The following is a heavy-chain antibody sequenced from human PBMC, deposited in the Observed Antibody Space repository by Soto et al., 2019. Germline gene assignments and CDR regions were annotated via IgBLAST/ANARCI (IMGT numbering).Heavy chain of an antibody. CDR3: ARHLELNWNYGFDY. CDR2: IYYSGST. D-gene: IGHD1-7*01. V-gene: IGHV4-39*01. Sequence: QLQLQESGPGLVKPSETLSLTCTVSGGSISSSSYYWGWIRQPPGKGLEWIGSIYYSGSTYYNPSLKSRVTISVDTSKNQFSLKLSSVTAADTAVYYCARHLELNWNYGFDYWGQGTLVTVSS. J-gene: IGHJ4*02. CDR1: GGSISSSSYY.